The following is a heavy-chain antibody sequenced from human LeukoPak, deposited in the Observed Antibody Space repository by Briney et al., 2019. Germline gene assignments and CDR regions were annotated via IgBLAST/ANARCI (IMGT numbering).Heavy chain of an antibody. D-gene: IGHD4-17*01. V-gene: IGHV3-53*01. J-gene: IGHJ4*02. Sequence: PGGSLRLSCAASGFTVSSNYMSWVRQAPGKGLEWVSVIYSGGSTYYADSVKGRFTISRDNSKNTLYLQMNSLRAEDTAVYYCARMAYGDYGSARPAGPFDYWGQGTLVTVSS. CDR2: IYSGGST. CDR3: ARMAYGDYGSARPAGPFDY. CDR1: GFTVSSNY.